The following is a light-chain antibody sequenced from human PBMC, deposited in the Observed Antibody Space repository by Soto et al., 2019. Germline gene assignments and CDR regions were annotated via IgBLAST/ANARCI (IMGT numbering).Light chain of an antibody. CDR1: QAVSSIL. V-gene: IGKV3-20*01. Sequence: EVELTQSPGTLSLSPGERATLSCRASQAVSSILLAWYQQKPGPAPRLLIYGASGMATGIPERFSGSGAGTNFTLTVSRLEPEDFAEYYCQQHGTSPIFGGGTKVEIK. J-gene: IGKJ4*01. CDR3: QQHGTSPI. CDR2: GAS.